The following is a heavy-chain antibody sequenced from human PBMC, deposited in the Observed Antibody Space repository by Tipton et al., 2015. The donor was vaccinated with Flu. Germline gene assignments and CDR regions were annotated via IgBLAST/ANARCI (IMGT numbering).Heavy chain of an antibody. V-gene: IGHV1-2*06. D-gene: IGHD2-2*01. CDR3: ARDRADSTSWLNEYGMDV. CDR1: GYIFTAYY. CDR2: LNPNTGST. Sequence: QVQLVQSGAVLRKPGASVKVSCKASGYIFTAYYMHWIRQAPGQGLEWMGRLNPNTGSTNYAQKFQGRVTMTRDRTINTVHLEFSSLRSDDTAIYFCARDRADSTSWLNEYGMDVWGQGTTVIVSS. J-gene: IGHJ6*02.